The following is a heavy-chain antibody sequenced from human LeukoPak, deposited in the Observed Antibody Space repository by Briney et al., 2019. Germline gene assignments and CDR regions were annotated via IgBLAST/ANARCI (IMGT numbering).Heavy chain of an antibody. CDR3: IAGGWSTDAFEM. D-gene: IGHD6-19*01. J-gene: IGHJ3*02. CDR1: GFTFSNYV. V-gene: IGHV3-23*01. Sequence: PGGSLRLSCAASGFTFSNYVMSWVRQAPGKGLEWVSGISGSGGSTNYADSVKGRFTISRDNSTNMLFLQINSLRGEDTAVYYCIAGGWSTDAFEMWGQGTTVTVSS. CDR2: ISGSGGST.